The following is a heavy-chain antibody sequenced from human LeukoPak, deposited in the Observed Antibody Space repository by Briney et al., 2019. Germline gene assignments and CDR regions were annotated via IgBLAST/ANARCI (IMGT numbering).Heavy chain of an antibody. CDR3: ARQLYGGDAFDI. CDR2: IYSGGST. V-gene: IGHV3-53*01. CDR1: GFTVSSNY. D-gene: IGHD6-6*01. Sequence: GGSLRLSCAASGFTVSSNYMSWVRQAPGKGLEWVSVIYSGGSTYYADSVKGRFTISRDNSKNTLYLQMNSLRAEDMAVYYCARQLYGGDAFDIWGQGTMVTVSS. J-gene: IGHJ3*02.